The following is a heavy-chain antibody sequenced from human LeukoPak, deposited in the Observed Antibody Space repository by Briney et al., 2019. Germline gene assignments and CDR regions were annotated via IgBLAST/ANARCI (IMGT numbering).Heavy chain of an antibody. D-gene: IGHD3-22*01. J-gene: IGHJ5*02. CDR3: ARALVWYYYDSSGSKGVDWFDP. V-gene: IGHV1-2*02. CDR1: GYTFTGYY. CDR2: INPNSGGT. Sequence: ASVKVSCKASGYTFTGYYMHWVRQAPGQGLEWMGWINPNSGGTNYAQKFQGRVTMTRDTSISTAYMELSRLRSDDTAVYYCARALVWYYYDSSGSKGVDWFDPWGQGTLATVSS.